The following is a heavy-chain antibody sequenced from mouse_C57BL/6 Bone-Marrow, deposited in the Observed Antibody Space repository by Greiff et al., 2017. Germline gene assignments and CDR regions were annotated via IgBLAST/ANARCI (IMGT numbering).Heavy chain of an antibody. CDR2: IYPGSGNT. J-gene: IGHJ2*01. V-gene: IGHV1-76*01. CDR1: GYTFTDYY. CDR3: ARRDYYGSSPFDY. D-gene: IGHD1-1*01. Sequence: VQLKESGAELVRPGASVKLSCKASGYTFTDYYINWVKQRPGQGLEWIARIYPGSGNTYYNEKFKGKATLTAEKSSSTAYMQLSSLTSEDSAVYFCARRDYYGSSPFDYWGQGTTLTVSS.